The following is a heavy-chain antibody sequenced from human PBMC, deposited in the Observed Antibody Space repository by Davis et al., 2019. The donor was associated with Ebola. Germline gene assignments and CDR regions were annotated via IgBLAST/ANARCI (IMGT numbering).Heavy chain of an antibody. D-gene: IGHD3-10*01. J-gene: IGHJ6*02. CDR2: ISAYNGNT. V-gene: IGHV1-18*01. Sequence: ASVKVSCKASGYTFTSYGISWVRQAPGQGLERMGWISAYNGNTNYAQKLQGRVTMTTDTSTSTAYMELRSLRSDDTAVYYCARSTRGTRGEGLWFRPRESHGMDVWGQGTTVTVSS. CDR3: ARSTRGTRGEGLWFRPRESHGMDV. CDR1: GYTFTSYG.